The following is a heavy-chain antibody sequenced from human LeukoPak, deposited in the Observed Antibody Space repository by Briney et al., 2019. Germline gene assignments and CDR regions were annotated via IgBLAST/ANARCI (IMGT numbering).Heavy chain of an antibody. CDR3: AKDQVAYDNWFDP. CDR1: GFTFSTSA. Sequence: GGSLRLSCAASGFTFSTSAMSWVRQPPGKGLEWVSSFSAIGEITYYADSVKGRFTISRDTSKSTLYLQMNNLRAEDTAVYYCAKDQVAYDNWFDPWGQGTLVTVSS. J-gene: IGHJ5*02. V-gene: IGHV3-23*01. D-gene: IGHD2-15*01. CDR2: FSAIGEIT.